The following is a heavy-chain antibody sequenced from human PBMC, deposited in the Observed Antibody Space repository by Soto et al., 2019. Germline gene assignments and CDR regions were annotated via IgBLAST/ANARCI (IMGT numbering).Heavy chain of an antibody. Sequence: GGSLSLSCAASGFTFSNFWMTWVRQAPGKGLEWVANIKQDGSEKYYVDSVKGRFTISRDNSKNSVYLQMNSLRAEDTAVFYCARDGYDSSFYDYWGHGTLVTVSS. CDR3: ARDGYDSSFYDY. J-gene: IGHJ4*01. V-gene: IGHV3-7*01. D-gene: IGHD6-13*01. CDR2: IKQDGSEK. CDR1: GFTFSNFW.